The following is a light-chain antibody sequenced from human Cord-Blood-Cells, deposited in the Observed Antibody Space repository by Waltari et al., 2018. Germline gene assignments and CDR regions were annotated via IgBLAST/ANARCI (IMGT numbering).Light chain of an antibody. CDR1: QGISNY. CDR2: AAA. CDR3: QKYNSAPPT. V-gene: IGKV1-27*01. Sequence: DIQTTKSPSSLSASVGDRVAITCRASQGISNYLAWYQQKPGKVPKPLIYAAATLQSGVPSRFSGSGSGTDFTLTISSLQPEDVATYYCQKYNSAPPTFGQGTKVEIK. J-gene: IGKJ1*01.